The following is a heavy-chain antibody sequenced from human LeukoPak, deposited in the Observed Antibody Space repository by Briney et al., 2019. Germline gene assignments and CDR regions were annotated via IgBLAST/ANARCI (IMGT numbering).Heavy chain of an antibody. J-gene: IGHJ5*02. CDR1: GFTFSSYW. D-gene: IGHD6-6*01. CDR3: ARDIGLRKAAPPGWFDP. Sequence: PGGSLRLSCAASGFTFSSYWMSWVRQAPGKGLEWVASIKQDGSEKYCVDSVKGRFTISRDNANNSLYLQMNSLRADDTAVYYCARDIGLRKAAPPGWFDPWSQGALVTVSS. V-gene: IGHV3-7*01. CDR2: IKQDGSEK.